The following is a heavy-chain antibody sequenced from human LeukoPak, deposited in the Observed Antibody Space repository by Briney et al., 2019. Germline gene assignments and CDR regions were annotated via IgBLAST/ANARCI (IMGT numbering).Heavy chain of an antibody. J-gene: IGHJ6*02. V-gene: IGHV4-34*01. Sequence: SETLSFTCAVYGGSFSGYYWSWIRQPPGKGLEWIGEINHSGSTNYNPSLKSRVTISVDTSKNQFSLKLSSVTAADTAVYYCAREKTGLDGMDVWGQGTTVTVSS. CDR3: AREKTGLDGMDV. CDR2: INHSGST. CDR1: GGSFSGYY.